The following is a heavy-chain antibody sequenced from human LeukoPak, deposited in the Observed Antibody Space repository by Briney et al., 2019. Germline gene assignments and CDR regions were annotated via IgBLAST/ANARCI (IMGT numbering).Heavy chain of an antibody. CDR3: AKGRKLIAAAGMAGDY. CDR1: GFTFSSYG. Sequence: GGSLRLSCAASGFTFSSYGMHWVRQAPGKGLEWVAVISYDGSNKYYADSVKGRFTISRDNSKNTLYLQMNSLRAEDTGVYYCAKGRKLIAAAGMAGDYWGQGTLVTVSS. V-gene: IGHV3-30*18. J-gene: IGHJ4*02. D-gene: IGHD6-13*01. CDR2: ISYDGSNK.